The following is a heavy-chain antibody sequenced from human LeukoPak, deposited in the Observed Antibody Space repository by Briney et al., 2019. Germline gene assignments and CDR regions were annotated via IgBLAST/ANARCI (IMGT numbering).Heavy chain of an antibody. CDR1: GFTFSNYY. Sequence: TGGSLRFPCSASGFTFSNYYMTWVRQAPGKAREWVAFIKQDGSEKAYVDSVKGRFTISRDNAKNSLYLQMDSLRAEDTAIYYCVRGSPVWEIWGQGALVTVSS. D-gene: IGHD1-26*01. V-gene: IGHV3-7*01. CDR3: VRGSPVWEI. CDR2: IKQDGSEK. J-gene: IGHJ4*02.